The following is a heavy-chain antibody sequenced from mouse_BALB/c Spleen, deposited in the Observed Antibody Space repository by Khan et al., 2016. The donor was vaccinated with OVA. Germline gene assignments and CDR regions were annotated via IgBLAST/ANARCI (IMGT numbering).Heavy chain of an antibody. CDR3: ARDYWFAY. Sequence: EVKLMESGGGLVKPGGSLKLSCAASGFTFSNYGVSWVRQTPEKRLEWVASISSGDTTYYPDSVKGRFTISRDNARNFLYLQMSSLRSEDAAMYYCARDYWFAYWGQGTLVTVSA. CDR1: GFTFSNYG. J-gene: IGHJ3*01. V-gene: IGHV5-6-5*01. CDR2: ISSGDTT.